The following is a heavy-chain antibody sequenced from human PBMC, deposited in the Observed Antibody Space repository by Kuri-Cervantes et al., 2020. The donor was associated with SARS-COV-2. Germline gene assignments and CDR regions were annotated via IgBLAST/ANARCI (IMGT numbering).Heavy chain of an antibody. Sequence: GGSLRLSCAASGFTFSGYDMRWIRQAPGKGLEWVSYISSSGSTIYYADSVKGRFTISRDNAKNSLYLQMNSLRAEDTAVYYCARADFYYYYSVDYWGQGTMVTVSS. V-gene: IGHV3-11*04. CDR2: ISSSGSTI. CDR3: ARADFYYYYSVDY. CDR1: GFTFSGYD. J-gene: IGHJ4*02. D-gene: IGHD3-22*01.